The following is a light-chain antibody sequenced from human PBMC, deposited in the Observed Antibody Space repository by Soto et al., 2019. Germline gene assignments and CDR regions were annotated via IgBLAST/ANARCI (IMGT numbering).Light chain of an antibody. CDR1: SSDIGVYNY. J-gene: IGLJ2*01. V-gene: IGLV2-14*01. CDR2: DVN. Sequence: QSALTQPASVSGSPGQSITLSCTGTSSDIGVYNYVSWYQRHPGKAPKLIIYDVNNRPSGVYNRFSGSKSGNTASLTISWLQSEDEADYYCTSYASGSYHVVFGGGTKLTVL. CDR3: TSYASGSYHVV.